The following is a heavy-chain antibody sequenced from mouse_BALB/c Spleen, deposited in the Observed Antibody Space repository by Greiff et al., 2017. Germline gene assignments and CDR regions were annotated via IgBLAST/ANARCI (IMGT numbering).Heavy chain of an antibody. D-gene: IGHD1-1*02. CDR2: IYPGDGDT. CDR3: ARGVGYAMDY. J-gene: IGHJ4*01. CDR1: GYAFSSSW. V-gene: IGHV1-82*01. Sequence: VQLQQSGPELVKPGASVKISCKASGYAFSSSWMNWVKQRPGQGLEWIGRIYPGDGDTNYNGKFKGKATLTADKSSSTAYMQLSSLTSVDSAVYFCARGVGYAMDYWGQGTSVTVSS.